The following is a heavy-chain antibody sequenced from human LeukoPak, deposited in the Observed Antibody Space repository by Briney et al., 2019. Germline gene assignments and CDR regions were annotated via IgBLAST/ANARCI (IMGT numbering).Heavy chain of an antibody. CDR2: IYYSGST. J-gene: IGHJ4*02. CDR3: ARGTDSLFDY. CDR1: GGSISSYY. D-gene: IGHD2-2*01. Sequence: SETLSLTCTVSGGSISSYYWSWIRQPPGKGLEWIGYIYYSGSTNYNPSLKSRVTISVDTSKNQFSLKLSSVTAADPAVYYCARGTDSLFDYWGQGTLVTVSS. V-gene: IGHV4-59*01.